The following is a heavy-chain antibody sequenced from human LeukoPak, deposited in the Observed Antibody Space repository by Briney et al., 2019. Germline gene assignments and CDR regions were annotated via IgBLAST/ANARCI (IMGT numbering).Heavy chain of an antibody. D-gene: IGHD5-18*01. V-gene: IGHV4-59*01. Sequence: SETLSLTCTVSGGSISSYYWSWLRQPPGKGLEWIGYFSYSGSTNYNPYLKSRVTISVDTSKNQFSLKLSSVTAADTAVYYCARAGYSYGPDYWGQGTLVTVSS. J-gene: IGHJ4*02. CDR3: ARAGYSYGPDY. CDR2: FSYSGST. CDR1: GGSISSYY.